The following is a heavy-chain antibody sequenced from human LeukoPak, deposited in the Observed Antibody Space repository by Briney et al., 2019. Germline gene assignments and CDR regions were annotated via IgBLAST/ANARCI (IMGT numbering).Heavy chain of an antibody. CDR1: GFTFSDYY. D-gene: IGHD2-15*01. Sequence: GGSLRLSCAASGFTFSDYYMSWIRQAPGKGLEWVSYISSSGSTILYADSVKGRFTISRDNAKNSPYLQMNSLRAEDTAVYYCARDPRPAYCSGGSCYSRAFDIWGQGTMVTVSS. J-gene: IGHJ3*02. CDR3: ARDPRPAYCSGGSCYSRAFDI. V-gene: IGHV3-11*04. CDR2: ISSSGSTI.